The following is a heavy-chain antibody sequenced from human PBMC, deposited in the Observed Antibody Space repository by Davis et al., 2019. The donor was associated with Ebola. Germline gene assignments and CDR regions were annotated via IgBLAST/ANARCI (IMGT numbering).Heavy chain of an antibody. V-gene: IGHV3-33*01. CDR1: GFTFSSYG. J-gene: IGHJ4*02. CDR2: IWYNGSNK. D-gene: IGHD3-22*01. Sequence: PGGSLRFSCAASGFTFSSYGMHWVRQAPGKGLEWVAVIWYNGSNKNYGESVKGRFTISRDNSRNTLYLEMNSLRAEDTAIYYCTRGQGSGYSEYYFDYWGQGTLVTVSS. CDR3: TRGQGSGYSEYYFDY.